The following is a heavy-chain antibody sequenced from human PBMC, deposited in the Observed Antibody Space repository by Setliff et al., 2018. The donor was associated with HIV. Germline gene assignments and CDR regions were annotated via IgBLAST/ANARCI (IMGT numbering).Heavy chain of an antibody. Sequence: SETLSLTCTVSGGSVRSSSFYWGWIRQPPGKGLEWIGSIYYSGSTYYNSSLKSRVTISVDTSKNQFSLKLSSVTATDTAVYYCARHAIVDTAGRGFDYWGQGTLVTVTS. D-gene: IGHD5-18*01. CDR2: IYYSGST. CDR3: ARHAIVDTAGRGFDY. CDR1: GGSVRSSSFY. J-gene: IGHJ4*02. V-gene: IGHV4-39*01.